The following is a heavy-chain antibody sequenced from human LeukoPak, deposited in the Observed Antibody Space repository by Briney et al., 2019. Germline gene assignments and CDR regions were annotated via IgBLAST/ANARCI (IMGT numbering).Heavy chain of an antibody. D-gene: IGHD1-1*01. CDR1: GYTFTSYG. Sequence: ASVTVSCKASGYTFTSYGISWVRQAPGQGLEWMGWISAYNGNTNYAQKLQGRVTMTTDTSTSTAYMELRSLRSDDTAVYYCARGSRTTGTLDAFDIWGQGTMVTVSS. CDR2: ISAYNGNT. V-gene: IGHV1-18*04. CDR3: ARGSRTTGTLDAFDI. J-gene: IGHJ3*02.